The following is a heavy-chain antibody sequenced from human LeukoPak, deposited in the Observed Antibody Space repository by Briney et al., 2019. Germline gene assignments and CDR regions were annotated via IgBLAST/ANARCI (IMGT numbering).Heavy chain of an antibody. J-gene: IGHJ3*02. V-gene: IGHV3-9*01. CDR1: GFTFDDYA. D-gene: IGHD1-1*01. CDR2: ISWNSGSI. CDR3: ARTRHVGALAFDI. Sequence: PGGSLRLSCAASGFTFDDYAMHWVRQAPGKGLEWVSGISWNSGSIGYADSVKGRFTISRDNAKSSLYLQMNSLRAEDTALYYCARTRHVGALAFDIWGQGTMVTVSS.